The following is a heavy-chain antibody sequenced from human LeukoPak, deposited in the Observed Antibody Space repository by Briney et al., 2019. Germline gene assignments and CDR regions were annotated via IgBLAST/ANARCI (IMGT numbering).Heavy chain of an antibody. V-gene: IGHV3-30-3*01. J-gene: IGHJ4*02. Sequence: GGSLRLSCAASGFTFSSYAMHWVRQAPGKGLEWVAVISYDGSNKYYADSVKGRFTISRDNSKNTLYLQMNSLRAEDTAVYYCARDLKRVYSSGWYFTLDYWGQGTLVTVSS. CDR1: GFTFSSYA. CDR2: ISYDGSNK. CDR3: ARDLKRVYSSGWYFTLDY. D-gene: IGHD6-19*01.